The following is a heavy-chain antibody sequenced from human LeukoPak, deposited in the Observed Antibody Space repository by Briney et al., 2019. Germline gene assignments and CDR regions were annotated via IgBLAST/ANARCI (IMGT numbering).Heavy chain of an antibody. CDR1: GFSFNIHA. CDR3: AKDMHGYDRPVDY. V-gene: IGHV3-23*01. D-gene: IGHD5-24*01. Sequence: GASLRLSCAASGFSFNIHAMDWVRHAPGKGLEWVSSISGIGISIYYADSVKGRFTISRDNSKDTVYLQMKRLIAEDRAEYHCAKDMHGYDRPVDYWGRGTLVTVSS. CDR2: ISGIGISI. J-gene: IGHJ4*02.